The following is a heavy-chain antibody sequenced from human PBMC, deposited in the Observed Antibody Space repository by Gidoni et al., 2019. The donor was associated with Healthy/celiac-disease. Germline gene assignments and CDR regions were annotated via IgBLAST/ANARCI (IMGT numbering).Heavy chain of an antibody. J-gene: IGHJ6*02. CDR1: GGSISSYY. CDR2: IYTSGST. Sequence: QVQLQESGPGLVKPSETLSLTCTVSGGSISSYYWSWIRQPAGKGLEWIGRIYTSGSTNYNPSLKSRVTMSVDTSKNQFSLKLSSVTAADTAVYYCARTAPQYSSGWYGYYYYGMDVWGQGTTVTVSS. D-gene: IGHD6-19*01. V-gene: IGHV4-4*07. CDR3: ARTAPQYSSGWYGYYYYGMDV.